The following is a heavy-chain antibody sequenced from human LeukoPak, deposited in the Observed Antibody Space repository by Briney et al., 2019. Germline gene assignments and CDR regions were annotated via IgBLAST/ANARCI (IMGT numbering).Heavy chain of an antibody. D-gene: IGHD3-22*01. V-gene: IGHV4-39*01. CDR1: GDSVSRSDSY. J-gene: IGHJ1*01. CDR2: IYYSERT. Sequence: PSETLSLTCSVSGDSVSRSDSYWDWIRQPPGKGLEWIGTIYYSERTYYSPSLKSRVTMSVDPSNNQCSRNVRSVTAADTAVYYCARRRYYDGSGYLEWGQGTLLSVSS. CDR3: ARRRYYDGSGYLE.